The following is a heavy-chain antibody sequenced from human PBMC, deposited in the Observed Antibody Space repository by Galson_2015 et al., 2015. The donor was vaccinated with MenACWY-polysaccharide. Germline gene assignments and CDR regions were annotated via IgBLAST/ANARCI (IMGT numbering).Heavy chain of an antibody. CDR3: AKHHSSSWSPFHY. V-gene: IGHV3-23*01. D-gene: IGHD6-13*01. J-gene: IGHJ4*02. CDR1: GFTFSSYA. CDR2: INSNGGST. Sequence: ALRLSCAASGFTFSSYAMSWVRQAPGKGLEWVSTINSNGGSTYSADSVKGRFTISRDKSKNTLYLQMNNLRAEDTALYYCAKHHSSSWSPFHYWGQGTLVTVSS.